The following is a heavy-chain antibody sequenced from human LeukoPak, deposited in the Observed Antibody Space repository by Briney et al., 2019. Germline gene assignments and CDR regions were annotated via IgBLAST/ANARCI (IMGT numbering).Heavy chain of an antibody. Sequence: GRSLRLSCAASGFTFSSYGMHWVRQAPGKGLEWVAVISYDGSNKYYADSVKGRFTIPRDNSKNTLYLQMNSLRAEDTAVYYCAKQGTIFGVDRYYYYMDVWGEGTTVTVSS. CDR1: GFTFSSYG. D-gene: IGHD3-3*01. V-gene: IGHV3-30*18. J-gene: IGHJ6*03. CDR3: AKQGTIFGVDRYYYYMDV. CDR2: ISYDGSNK.